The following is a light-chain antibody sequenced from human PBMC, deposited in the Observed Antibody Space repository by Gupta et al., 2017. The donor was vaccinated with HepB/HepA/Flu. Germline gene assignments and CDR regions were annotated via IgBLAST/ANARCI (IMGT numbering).Light chain of an antibody. CDR2: EVS. V-gene: IGLV2-23*02. J-gene: IGLJ1*01. CDR3: CSYAGSSTFYV. Sequence: QSALPQPAPVSGSPARAMTIPVTGTSSDGGSYNLVSWYQQHPGNAPILMIYEVSKRPSRVSNRFSGSKSGNTASLTISGLQAEDEADYYCCSYAGSSTFYVFGTGTKVTVL. CDR1: SSDGGSYNL.